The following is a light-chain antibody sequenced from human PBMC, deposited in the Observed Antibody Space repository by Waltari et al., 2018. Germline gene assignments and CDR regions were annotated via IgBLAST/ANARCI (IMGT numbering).Light chain of an antibody. Sequence: AIQMTQSPSSLSASVGDRVTITCRASQGIRNDLGWYQQKPGKAPKLLIYAASSLQSVVPSRFSGSGSGTDFTLTINSLQTEDFATYYCLQDYNYPLPFGQGTKVEIK. V-gene: IGKV1-6*01. CDR2: AAS. J-gene: IGKJ1*01. CDR1: QGIRND. CDR3: LQDYNYPLP.